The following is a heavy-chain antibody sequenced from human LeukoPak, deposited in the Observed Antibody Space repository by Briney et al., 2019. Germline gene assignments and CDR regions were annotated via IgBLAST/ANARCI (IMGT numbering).Heavy chain of an antibody. D-gene: IGHD3-3*01. J-gene: IGHJ6*03. V-gene: IGHV5-51*01. Sequence: GESLKISCKGSGYSFTSYWIGWVRQMPGKGLEWMGIIYPGDSDTRYSPSFQGQVTISADKSISTAYLQWSSLKASDTAMYYCARLSWGITIFGVVITPVGYYMDVWGKGTTVTVSS. CDR3: ARLSWGITIFGVVITPVGYYMDV. CDR2: IYPGDSDT. CDR1: GYSFTSYW.